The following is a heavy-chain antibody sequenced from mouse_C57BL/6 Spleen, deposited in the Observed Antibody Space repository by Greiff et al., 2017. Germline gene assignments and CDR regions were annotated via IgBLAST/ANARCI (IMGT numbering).Heavy chain of an antibody. CDR1: GYTFTSYW. J-gene: IGHJ3*01. Sequence: VQLQQPGAELVKPGASVKLSCKASGYTFTSYWMQWVKQRPGQGLEWIGEIDPSGSYTNYNQKFKGKATLTVDTSSSTAYMQISSLTSEDSAVYYCAREDVWFAYWGQGTLVTVSA. CDR3: AREDVWFAY. CDR2: IDPSGSYT. V-gene: IGHV1-50*01.